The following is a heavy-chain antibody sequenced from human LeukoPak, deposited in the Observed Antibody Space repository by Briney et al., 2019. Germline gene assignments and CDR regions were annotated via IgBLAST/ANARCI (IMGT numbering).Heavy chain of an antibody. CDR3: AKDTTPPTVWLAP. Sequence: GGSLRLSCAASGFTFRSSVMHWVRQAPGKGLEWVAFIRYDGSNKYYADSVKGRFTISRDNSKNTLYLQMSSLRAEDTAVYYCAKDTTPPTVWLAPLGQGNLCAVSS. CDR1: GFTFRSSV. D-gene: IGHD4-17*01. J-gene: IGHJ5*02. V-gene: IGHV3-30*02. CDR2: IRYDGSNK.